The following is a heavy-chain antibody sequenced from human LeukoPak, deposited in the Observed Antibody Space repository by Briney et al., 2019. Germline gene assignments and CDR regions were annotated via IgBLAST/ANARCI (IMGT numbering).Heavy chain of an antibody. CDR1: GFTFSSYE. D-gene: IGHD2-2*01. V-gene: IGHV4-34*01. CDR2: INHSGST. CDR3: ASDIVVVPALRGAFDI. Sequence: GSLRLSCAASGFTFSSYEMNWIRQPPGKGLEWIGEINHSGSTNYNPSLKSRVTISVDTSKNQFSLKLSSVTAADTAVYYCASDIVVVPALRGAFDIWGQGTMVTVSS. J-gene: IGHJ3*02.